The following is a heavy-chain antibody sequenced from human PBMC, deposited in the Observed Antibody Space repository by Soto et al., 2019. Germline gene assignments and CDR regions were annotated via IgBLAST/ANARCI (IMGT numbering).Heavy chain of an antibody. V-gene: IGHV3-23*01. CDR3: AKGQPFSAAPTEGFDP. CDR1: GFTFSSYA. J-gene: IGHJ5*02. D-gene: IGHD6-13*01. CDR2: ISGSGGST. Sequence: PVGSLRLSCAASGFTFSSYAMSWVRQAPGKGLEWVSAISGSGGSTYYADSVKGRFTISRDNSKNTLYLQMNSLRAEDTAVYYCAKGQPFSAAPTEGFDPWGQGTLVTVSS.